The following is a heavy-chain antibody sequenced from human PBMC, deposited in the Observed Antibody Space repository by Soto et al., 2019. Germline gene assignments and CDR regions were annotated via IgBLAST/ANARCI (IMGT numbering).Heavy chain of an antibody. J-gene: IGHJ5*02. CDR2: IYYSGST. CDR3: ARSLFNYDFWSGSGWFDP. Sequence: SETLSLTCTVSGGSISSSIYYWVWIRQPPGKVLEWIGSIYYSGSTYYNPSLKSRVTISVDTSKNQFSLKLSSVTAADTAVYYCARSLFNYDFWSGSGWFDPWGQGTLVTVSS. D-gene: IGHD3-3*01. V-gene: IGHV4-39*01. CDR1: GGSISSSIYY.